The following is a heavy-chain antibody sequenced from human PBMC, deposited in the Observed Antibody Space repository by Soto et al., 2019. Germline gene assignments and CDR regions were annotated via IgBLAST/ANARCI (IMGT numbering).Heavy chain of an antibody. CDR3: AKRGSSSAKYFFDS. J-gene: IGHJ4*02. V-gene: IGHV3-30*18. CDR2: ISYDGSNK. D-gene: IGHD6-6*01. CDR1: GFTFSSYG. Sequence: PGGSLRLSCAASGFTFSSYGMHWVRQAPGKGLEWVAVISYDGSNKYYADSVKGRFTISRDNSKNTLYLQMNSLRVEDTAAYYCAKRGSSSAKYFFDSWGQGTMVTVSS.